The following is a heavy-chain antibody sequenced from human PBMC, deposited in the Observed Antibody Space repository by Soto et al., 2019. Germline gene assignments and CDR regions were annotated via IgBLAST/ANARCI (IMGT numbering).Heavy chain of an antibody. CDR1: GLTFSRYA. V-gene: IGHV3-23*01. CDR2: IDTSGHNT. Sequence: EVQVLESGEGLIQPGGSLRLSCAFSGLTFSRYAASWVRQAPGKGLEWVSGIDTSGHNTYYADSVKGRFTISRDNSDNTLFLQMNNLRAEDTAIYYCAKAVGEYLYFFNNWGQGILVSVSS. CDR3: AKAVGEYLYFFNN. J-gene: IGHJ4*02. D-gene: IGHD3-10*01.